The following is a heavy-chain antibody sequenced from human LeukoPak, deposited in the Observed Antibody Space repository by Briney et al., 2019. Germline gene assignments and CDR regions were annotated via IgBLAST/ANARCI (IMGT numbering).Heavy chain of an antibody. Sequence: GGSLRLSCAAPGFTFSSYSMNWVRQAPGKGLEWVSSISSSSIYIYYADSVKGRFTISRDNAKNSLYLQMNSLRAEDTAVYYCARDKTVLNFDYWGQGTLVTVSS. D-gene: IGHD4/OR15-4a*01. V-gene: IGHV3-21*01. J-gene: IGHJ4*02. CDR2: ISSSSIYI. CDR3: ARDKTVLNFDY. CDR1: GFTFSSYS.